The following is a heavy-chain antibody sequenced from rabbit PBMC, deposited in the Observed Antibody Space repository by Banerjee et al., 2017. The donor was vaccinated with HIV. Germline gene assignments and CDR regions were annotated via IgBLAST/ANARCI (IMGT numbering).Heavy chain of an antibody. Sequence: QEQLKETGGGLVQPGGSLTLSCKASGFDFSSYYRMCWVRQAPGKGLEWIGCNNTGSGSAYYASWVNGRFSISKTSSTTVTLQMTSLTAADTATYFCARGYDDYDARLDLWGQGTLVTVS. CDR2: NNTGSGSA. D-gene: IGHD2-1*01. V-gene: IGHV1S45*01. CDR3: ARGYDDYDARLDL. J-gene: IGHJ3*01. CDR1: GFDFSSYYR.